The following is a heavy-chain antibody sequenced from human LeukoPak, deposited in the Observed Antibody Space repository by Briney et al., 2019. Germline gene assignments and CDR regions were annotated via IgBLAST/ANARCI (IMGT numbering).Heavy chain of an antibody. CDR1: GYTFTGYY. D-gene: IGHD3-10*01. V-gene: IGHV1-2*02. Sequence: ASVKVSCEASGYTFTGYYMHWVRQAPGQGLEWMGWIHPRSGETNYAYKFRGRVTMTRDTSISTTYMDLGSLGSDDTAVYYCARDGEYGTGSYYRGCFDYWGQGTLVTVSS. CDR3: ARDGEYGTGSYYRGCFDY. J-gene: IGHJ4*02. CDR2: IHPRSGET.